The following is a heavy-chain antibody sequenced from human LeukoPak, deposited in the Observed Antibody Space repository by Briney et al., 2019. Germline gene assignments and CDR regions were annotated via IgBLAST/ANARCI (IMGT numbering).Heavy chain of an antibody. J-gene: IGHJ6*02. CDR2: IFYSGST. D-gene: IGHD2-15*01. V-gene: IGHV4-30-4*01. CDR3: ATSNAYCIGGSCFPYSYYYGRAV. CDR1: GGSISSGVYY. Sequence: SETLSLTCTVSGGSISSGVYYWRWIRQPPGKGLEWIGYIFYSGSTFYNPSLKTRVTISVDTSKNQFSLKLSSVTSADTAVSYCATSNAYCIGGSCFPYSYYYGRAVCGQRTTVTASS.